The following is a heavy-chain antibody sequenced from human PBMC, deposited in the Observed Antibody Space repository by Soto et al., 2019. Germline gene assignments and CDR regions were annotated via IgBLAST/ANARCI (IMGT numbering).Heavy chain of an antibody. J-gene: IGHJ3*02. D-gene: IGHD7-27*01. CDR3: ARGLGAFDI. V-gene: IGHV4-34*01. CDR1: GGSFSGYY. CDR2: INHSGST. Sequence: SETLSLTCAVYGGSFSGYYWSWIRQPPGKGLEWIGEINHSGSTNYNPSLKSRVTISVDTSKNQFSLKLSSVTAADTAVYYCARGLGAFDIRGQGTMVTVSS.